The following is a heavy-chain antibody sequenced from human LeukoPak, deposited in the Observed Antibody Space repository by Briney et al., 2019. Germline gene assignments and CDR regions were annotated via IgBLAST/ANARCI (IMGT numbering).Heavy chain of an antibody. D-gene: IGHD2-15*01. CDR1: GYTFTSYD. Sequence: GASVKVSCKASGYTFTSYDIHWVRQATGQGLEWMGWMNPNSGNTGYAQKFQGRVTMTRNSSITTAYMELSSLRSEDTAVYYCARRHGRCSDGSCYYPDYWGQGTLVTVSS. CDR3: ARRHGRCSDGSCYYPDY. CDR2: MNPNSGNT. V-gene: IGHV1-8*01. J-gene: IGHJ4*02.